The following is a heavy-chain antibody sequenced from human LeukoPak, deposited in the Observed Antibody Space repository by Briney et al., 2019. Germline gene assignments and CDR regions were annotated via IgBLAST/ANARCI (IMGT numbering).Heavy chain of an antibody. CDR2: INHSGST. V-gene: IGHV4-34*01. CDR1: GGSFSGYY. Sequence: PSETLSLTCAVYGGSFSGYYWSWIRQPPGKGLEWIGEINHSGSTNYNPSLKSRVTISVDTSKNQFSLKLSSVTAADTAVYYCARDGSSWSSGWYRGYYFDYWGQGTLVTVSS. D-gene: IGHD6-19*01. J-gene: IGHJ4*02. CDR3: ARDGSSWSSGWYRGYYFDY.